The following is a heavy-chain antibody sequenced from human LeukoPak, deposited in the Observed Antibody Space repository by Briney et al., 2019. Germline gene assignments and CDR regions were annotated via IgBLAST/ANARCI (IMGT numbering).Heavy chain of an antibody. CDR1: GGSISSGSYY. V-gene: IGHV4-61*02. J-gene: IGHJ5*02. Sequence: SQTLSLTCTVSGGSISSGSYYWSWIRQPAGKGLEWIGRIYTSGSTNYNPSLKSRVTISVDTPKNQFSLKLSSVTAADTAVYYCARGGSWFDPWGQGTLVTVSS. D-gene: IGHD3-16*01. CDR2: IYTSGST. CDR3: ARGGSWFDP.